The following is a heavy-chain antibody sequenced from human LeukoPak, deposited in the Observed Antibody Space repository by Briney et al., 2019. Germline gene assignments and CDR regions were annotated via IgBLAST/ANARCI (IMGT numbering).Heavy chain of an antibody. CDR2: ISGSGGST. D-gene: IGHD2-15*01. J-gene: IGHJ3*02. CDR1: GFTFSSYG. V-gene: IGHV3-23*01. CDR3: ARHRSGGSQDDAFDI. Sequence: GGSLRLSCAASGFTFSSYGMTWVRQAPGKGLEWVSTISGSGGSTYYADSVKGRFTISRDNAKNSLYLQMNTLRAEDTAVYYCARHRSGGSQDDAFDIWGQGTMVTVSS.